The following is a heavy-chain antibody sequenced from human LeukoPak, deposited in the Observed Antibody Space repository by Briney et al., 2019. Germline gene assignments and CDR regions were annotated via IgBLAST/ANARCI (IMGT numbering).Heavy chain of an antibody. CDR1: GFTFSSYA. V-gene: IGHV3-23*01. D-gene: IGHD3-10*01. CDR3: ANAVGTMVRGVIIIGYFDY. Sequence: PGGSLRLSCAASGFTFSSYAMSWVRQAPGKGLEWVSAISGSGGSTYYADSVKGRFTISRDNSKNTLYLQMNSLRAEDMAVYYCANAVGTMVRGVIIIGYFDYWGQGTLVTVSS. J-gene: IGHJ4*02. CDR2: ISGSGGST.